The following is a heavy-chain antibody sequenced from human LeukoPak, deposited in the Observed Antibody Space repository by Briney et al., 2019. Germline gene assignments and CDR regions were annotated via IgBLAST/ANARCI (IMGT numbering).Heavy chain of an antibody. CDR2: ISYDGSNK. Sequence: GGSLRLSCAASGFTFSSYAMHWVRQAPGKGLEWVAVISYDGSNKYYADSVKGRFTISRDNSKNTLYLQMNSLRAEDTAVYYCARDSDYYYGMDVWGQGTLVTVSS. V-gene: IGHV3-30*04. J-gene: IGHJ6*02. CDR1: GFTFSSYA. CDR3: ARDSDYYYGMDV.